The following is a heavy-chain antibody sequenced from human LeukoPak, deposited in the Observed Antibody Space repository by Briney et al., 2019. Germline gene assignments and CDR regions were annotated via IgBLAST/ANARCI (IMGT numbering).Heavy chain of an antibody. CDR1: GASIRSSSHY. J-gene: IGHJ4*02. CDR2: IYYTGNI. Sequence: SETLSLTCTVSGASIRSSSHYWGWIRQPPGKGLEWLGSIYYTGNIYYNPSLKSRVTISVHTSKNQFSLILTSVTAADTAVYYCARTGILWFGEPQYYEYWGQGSLVTVSS. CDR3: ARTGILWFGEPQYYEY. V-gene: IGHV4-39*01. D-gene: IGHD3-10*01.